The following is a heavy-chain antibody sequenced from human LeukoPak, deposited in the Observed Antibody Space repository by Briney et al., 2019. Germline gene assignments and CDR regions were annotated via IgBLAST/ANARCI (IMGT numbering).Heavy chain of an antibody. V-gene: IGHV3-53*01. CDR1: GFTVSSNS. Sequence: GGSLRLSRAASGFTVSSNSMSWVRQAPGKGLEWVSFIYSDNTHYSDSVKGRFTISRDNSKNTLYLQMNSLRAEDTAVYYCARRAGAYSHPYDYWGQGTLVTVSS. CDR3: ARRAGAYSHPYDY. J-gene: IGHJ4*02. D-gene: IGHD4/OR15-4a*01. CDR2: IYSDNT.